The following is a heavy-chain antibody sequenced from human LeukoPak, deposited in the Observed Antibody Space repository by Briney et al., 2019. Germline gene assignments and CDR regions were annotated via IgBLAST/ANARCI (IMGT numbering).Heavy chain of an antibody. V-gene: IGHV1-46*01. J-gene: IGHJ6*02. D-gene: IGHD6-13*01. Sequence: GASVKVSCKASGYTFTSYYMHWVRQAPGQGLEWMGIINPSGGSTSYAQKFQGRVTMTRGTSTSTVYMELSSLRSEDTAVYYCARELGSIAAAGMFYYYYYGMDVWGQGTTVTVSS. CDR1: GYTFTSYY. CDR3: ARELGSIAAAGMFYYYYYGMDV. CDR2: INPSGGST.